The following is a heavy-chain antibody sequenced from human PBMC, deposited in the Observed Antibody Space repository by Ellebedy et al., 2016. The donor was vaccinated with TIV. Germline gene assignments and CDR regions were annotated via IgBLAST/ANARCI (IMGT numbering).Heavy chain of an antibody. V-gene: IGHV1-3*01. CDR2: INAGNGNT. CDR3: ARVPNIVGVTIFDY. CDR1: GYTFTSYA. D-gene: IGHD1-26*01. Sequence: AASVKVSCKASGYTFTSYAMHWVRQAPGQRLEWMGWINAGNGNTKYSQKFQGRVTITRDTSASTAYMELSSLRSEDTAVYYCARVPNIVGVTIFDYWGQGTLVTVSS. J-gene: IGHJ4*02.